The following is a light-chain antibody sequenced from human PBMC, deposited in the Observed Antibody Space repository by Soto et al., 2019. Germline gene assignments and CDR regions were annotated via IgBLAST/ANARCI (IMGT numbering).Light chain of an antibody. CDR1: TSNIGSNY. Sequence: QSVLTQPPSASGTPGQRVTISCSGSTSNIGSNYVYWYQQLPGTAPKLLIYMNNQRPSGVPDRFSGSKSGTSDSLAIGGLRSEDEADYYCAAWDDSLSGRVFGGGTKLTVL. J-gene: IGLJ2*01. CDR2: MNN. CDR3: AAWDDSLSGRV. V-gene: IGLV1-47*01.